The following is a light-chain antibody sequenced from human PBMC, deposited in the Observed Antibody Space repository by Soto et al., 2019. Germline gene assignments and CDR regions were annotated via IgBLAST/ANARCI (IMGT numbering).Light chain of an antibody. CDR3: SSYTSSSTLEGYV. V-gene: IGLV2-14*01. Sequence: QCVLTQPASLAGAPGQSVTISCTGTRRDVGVYNYVSWYQQHPGKAPKLMIYDVSNRPSGVSNRFSGSKSGNTASLTISGLQAEDEADYYCSSYTSSSTLEGYVFGTGTKVTVL. CDR2: DVS. J-gene: IGLJ1*01. CDR1: RRDVGVYNY.